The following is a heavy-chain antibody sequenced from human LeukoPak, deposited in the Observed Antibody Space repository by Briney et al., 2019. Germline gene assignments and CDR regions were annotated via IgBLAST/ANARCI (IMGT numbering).Heavy chain of an antibody. Sequence: GASVKVSCTASGYTFTSYAMHWVRQAPGQRLEWMGWINAGNGNTKYSQKFQGRVTITRDTSASTAYMELSSLRSEDTAVYYCARGSYGSGSLDYWGQGTLVTVSS. D-gene: IGHD3-10*01. V-gene: IGHV1-3*01. CDR2: INAGNGNT. J-gene: IGHJ4*02. CDR3: ARGSYGSGSLDY. CDR1: GYTFTSYA.